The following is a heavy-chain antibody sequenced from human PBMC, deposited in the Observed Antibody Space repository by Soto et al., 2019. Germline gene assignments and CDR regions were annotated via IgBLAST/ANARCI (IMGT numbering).Heavy chain of an antibody. CDR2: ISGSGGST. CDR1: GFTFSSYA. V-gene: IGHV3-23*01. Sequence: EVQLLESGGGLVQPGGSLRLSCAASGFTFSSYAMSWVRLAPGKGLEWVSAISGSGGSTYYADSVKGRFTISRDNSKNTLYLQMNSLRAEDTAVYYCAKDIGSSGVFDYWGQGTLVTVSS. D-gene: IGHD6-19*01. CDR3: AKDIGSSGVFDY. J-gene: IGHJ4*02.